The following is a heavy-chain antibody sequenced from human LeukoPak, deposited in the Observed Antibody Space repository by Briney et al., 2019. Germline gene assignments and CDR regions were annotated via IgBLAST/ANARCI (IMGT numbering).Heavy chain of an antibody. CDR1: GVTLSRHP. D-gene: IGHD3-22*01. Sequence: GGSLRLSCVASGVTLSRHPMNWVRQAPGKGVERVSYICNEGRMMFFSVSVKPRFTTSRDRAKNSLYLHMNSLGADDTAVYYCASDASHFDSSGYFHNYYYGMDVWGQGTTVTVSS. CDR2: ICNEGRMM. J-gene: IGHJ6*02. CDR3: ASDASHFDSSGYFHNYYYGMDV. V-gene: IGHV3-48*03.